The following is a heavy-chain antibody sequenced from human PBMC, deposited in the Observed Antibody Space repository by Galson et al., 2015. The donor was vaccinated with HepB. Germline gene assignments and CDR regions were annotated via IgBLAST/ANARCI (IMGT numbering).Heavy chain of an antibody. CDR2: ISAYNGNT. J-gene: IGHJ6*03. Sequence: SVKVSCKASGYTFTSYGISWVRQAPGQGLEWMGWISAYNGNTNYAQKLQGRVTMTTDTSTSTAYMELRSLRSDDTAVYYCARVWDYTYYDFWSGHGYYYYMDVWGKGTTVTVSS. CDR1: GYTFTSYG. CDR3: ARVWDYTYYDFWSGHGYYYYMDV. D-gene: IGHD3-3*01. V-gene: IGHV1-18*01.